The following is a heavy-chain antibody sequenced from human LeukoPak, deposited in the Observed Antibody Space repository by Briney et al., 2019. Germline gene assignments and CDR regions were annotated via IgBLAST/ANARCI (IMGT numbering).Heavy chain of an antibody. CDR3: ARGTYCGGDCLSN. J-gene: IGHJ4*02. D-gene: IGHD2-21*02. CDR2: ITSDGSGT. CDR1: GXTFSSYW. V-gene: IGHV3-74*01. Sequence: GGSLRLSCAASGXTFSSYWMHWVRQAPGEGLVWVSRITSDGSGTTYADSVKGRFTIFRDNAKNTLYLQMNSLRAEDTAVYYCARGTYCGGDCLSNWGQGTLVTVSS.